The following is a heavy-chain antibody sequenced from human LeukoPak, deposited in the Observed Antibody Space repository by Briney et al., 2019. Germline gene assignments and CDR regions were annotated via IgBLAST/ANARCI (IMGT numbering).Heavy chain of an antibody. Sequence: GRSLRLSCAASGFTFDDYAMHWVRQAPGKGLEWVSGISWNSGSIGYADSVKGRFTISRDNAKNSLYLQMNSLRAEDTALYYCAKDIRRLVVPAAMNYWGQGNLVTVSS. CDR2: ISWNSGSI. CDR1: GFTFDDYA. J-gene: IGHJ4*02. V-gene: IGHV3-9*01. D-gene: IGHD2-2*01. CDR3: AKDIRRLVVPAAMNY.